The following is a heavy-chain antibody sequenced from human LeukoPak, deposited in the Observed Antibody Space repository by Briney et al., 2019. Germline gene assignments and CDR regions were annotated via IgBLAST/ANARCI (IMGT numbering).Heavy chain of an antibody. V-gene: IGHV3-23*01. CDR1: GFTFSNAW. Sequence: GGSLRLSCAASGFTFSNAWMSWVRQAPGKGLEWVTAISGSGGSTYYADSVKGRFTISRDNSKNTLYLQMNSLRAEDTAVYYCAKPPAVAGVYYFDYWGQGTLVTVSS. CDR3: AKPPAVAGVYYFDY. J-gene: IGHJ4*02. CDR2: ISGSGGST. D-gene: IGHD6-19*01.